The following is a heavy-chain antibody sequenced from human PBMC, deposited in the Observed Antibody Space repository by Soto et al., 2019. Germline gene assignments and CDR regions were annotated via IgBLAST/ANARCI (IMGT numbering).Heavy chain of an antibody. J-gene: IGHJ3*02. CDR3: ARTVYSKGVDAFDI. V-gene: IGHV3-30-3*01. CDR2: ISYDGSNK. CDR1: GFTFSSYA. D-gene: IGHD4-4*01. Sequence: QVQLVESGGGVVQPGRSLRLSCAASGFTFSSYAMHWVRQAPGKGLEWVAVISYDGSNKCYADSVKGRFTISRDNSKNTLYLQMNSLRAEDTAVYYCARTVYSKGVDAFDIWGQGTMVTVSS.